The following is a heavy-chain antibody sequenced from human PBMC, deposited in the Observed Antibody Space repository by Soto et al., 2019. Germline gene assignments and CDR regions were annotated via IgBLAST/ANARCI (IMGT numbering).Heavy chain of an antibody. CDR3: VRVAAMGYCSGGSCPLFDI. V-gene: IGHV1-3*01. CDR2: INAANGNR. D-gene: IGHD2-15*01. CDR1: GYTFTSYA. Sequence: ASVKVSCKASGYTFTSYAMHWVRQAPGQRLEWMGWINAANGNRKYSQKFQGRVTITRDTSASTAYMELSSLRSEDTAVYYCVRVAAMGYCSGGSCPLFDIWGQGTMVTVSS. J-gene: IGHJ3*02.